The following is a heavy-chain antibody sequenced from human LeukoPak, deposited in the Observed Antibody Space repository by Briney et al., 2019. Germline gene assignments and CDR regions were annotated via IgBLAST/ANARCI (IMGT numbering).Heavy chain of an antibody. CDR3: ARDTSPYIGTIWSDAFDI. CDR1: GFTFSDYW. CDR2: IKGDGSKK. D-gene: IGHD2-2*01. J-gene: IGHJ3*02. Sequence: GGSLRLSCAVSGFTFSDYWMTWVRQAPGKGLEWVANIKGDGSKKNYVDSVNGRFTISGDNANNSMYRQMNSLRAEDTAVYYCARDTSPYIGTIWSDAFDIWGQGTMVTVSS. V-gene: IGHV3-7*01.